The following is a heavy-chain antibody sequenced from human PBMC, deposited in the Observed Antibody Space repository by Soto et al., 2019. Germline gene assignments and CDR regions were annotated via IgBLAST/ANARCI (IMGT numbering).Heavy chain of an antibody. CDR3: ARDQGARGYSGYDIDY. CDR1: GYTFTSYG. Sequence: WASVKVSCKASGYTFTSYGISWVRQAPGQGLEWMGWISAYNGNTNYAQKLQGRVTMTTDTSTSTAYMELRSLRSDDTAVYYCARDQGARGYSGYDIDYWGQGTLVTVSS. CDR2: ISAYNGNT. V-gene: IGHV1-18*01. D-gene: IGHD5-12*01. J-gene: IGHJ4*02.